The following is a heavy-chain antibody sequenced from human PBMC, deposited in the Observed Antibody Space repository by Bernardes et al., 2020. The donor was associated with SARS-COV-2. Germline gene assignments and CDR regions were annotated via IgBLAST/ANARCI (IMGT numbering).Heavy chain of an antibody. D-gene: IGHD3-3*01. CDR2: IYYSGST. CDR1: GGSISSSSYY. V-gene: IGHV4-39*01. CDR3: ARPALDFWGATNWFDP. Sequence: SETLSLTCTVSGGSISSSSYYWGWIRQPPGKGLEWIGSIYYSGSTYYNPSLKSRVTISVDTSKNQFSLKLSSVTAADTAVYYCARPALDFWGATNWFDPWGQGTLVTVSS. J-gene: IGHJ5*02.